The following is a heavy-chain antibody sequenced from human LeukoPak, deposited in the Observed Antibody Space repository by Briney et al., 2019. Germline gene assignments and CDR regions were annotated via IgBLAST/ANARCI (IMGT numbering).Heavy chain of an antibody. CDR3: AWGSGSHYNVISTPWNY. V-gene: IGHV3-23*01. CDR2: ISGSGGST. CDR1: GFTFNNYA. J-gene: IGHJ4*02. Sequence: SGGSLRLSCAASGFTFNNYAMSWVRQAPGKGLEWVSAISGSGGSTYYADSVKGRFTISRDNSKNTLYLQMNSLRAEDTAVYYCAWGSGSHYNVISTPWNYWGQGTLVTVSS. D-gene: IGHD3-10*01.